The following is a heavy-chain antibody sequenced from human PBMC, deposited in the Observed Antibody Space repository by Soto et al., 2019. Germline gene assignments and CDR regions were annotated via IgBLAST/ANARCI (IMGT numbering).Heavy chain of an antibody. V-gene: IGHV4-39*01. D-gene: IGHD2-2*01. CDR3: GAYCSRTYCYDWFDP. CDR1: GGSIGSSSYY. CDR2: TGTT. J-gene: IGHJ5*02. Sequence: QMQLQESGPGLVKASETLTLTCSVSGGSIGSSSYYFTGTTYYNSSLKSRVTISADKSQNQFSLRLSSVTAADTAVYYCGAYCSRTYCYDWFDPWGQGTLVTVSS.